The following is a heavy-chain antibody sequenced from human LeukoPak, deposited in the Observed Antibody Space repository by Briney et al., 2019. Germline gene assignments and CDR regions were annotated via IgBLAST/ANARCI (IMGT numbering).Heavy chain of an antibody. CDR1: GYTFTGYY. CDR2: INPNSGGT. CDR3: ARTYSSSRTGSFDY. Sequence: GASVKVSCKASGYTFTGYYMHWVRQAPGQGLEWMGRINPNSGGTNYAQKFQGRVTMTRDTSISTAYMELSRLRSDDTAVYYCARTYSSSRTGSFDYSGQGTLVTVSS. V-gene: IGHV1-2*06. J-gene: IGHJ4*02. D-gene: IGHD6-13*01.